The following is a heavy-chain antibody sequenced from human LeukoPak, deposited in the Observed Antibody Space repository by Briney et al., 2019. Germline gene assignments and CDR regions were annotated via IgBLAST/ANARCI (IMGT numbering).Heavy chain of an antibody. CDR3: VREGVNPPYYFDY. V-gene: IGHV3-74*01. CDR1: GFTFSSYW. J-gene: IGHJ4*02. CDR2: INSDGSTT. D-gene: IGHD1-14*01. Sequence: PGGSLRLSCAASGFTFSSYWMHWVRQAPGKGLVWVSRINSDGSTTHYGDSVKGRFTISRDDSKNTLYLQMNSLRAEDTAVYYCVREGVNPPYYFDYWGQGTLVTVSS.